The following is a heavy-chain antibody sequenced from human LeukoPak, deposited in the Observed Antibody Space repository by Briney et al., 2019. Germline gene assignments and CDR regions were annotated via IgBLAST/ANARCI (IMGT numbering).Heavy chain of an antibody. V-gene: IGHV3-74*01. CDR1: GFTFSSYW. Sequence: PGGSLRLSCAASGFTFSSYWMHWVRQAPGTGLVWVSRINSDGSSTSYADSVKGRFTISRDNAKNTLYLQMNSLRAEDTAVYYCARVSPEGDYDYWGQGTLVTVSS. CDR3: ARVSPEGDYDY. CDR2: INSDGSST. D-gene: IGHD4-17*01. J-gene: IGHJ4*02.